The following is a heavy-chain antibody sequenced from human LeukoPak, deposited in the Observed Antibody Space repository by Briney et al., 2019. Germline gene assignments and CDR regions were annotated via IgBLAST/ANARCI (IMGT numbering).Heavy chain of an antibody. CDR1: GGTFSSYA. V-gene: IGHV1-69*04. J-gene: IGHJ3*02. Sequence: SVKVSFKASGGTFSSYAISWVRQAPGQGLEWMGRIIPILGIANYAQKFQGRVTITADKSTSTAYMELSSLRSEDTAVYYCARLSGFDIWGQGTMVTVSS. CDR2: IIPILGIA. CDR3: ARLSGFDI. D-gene: IGHD1-26*01.